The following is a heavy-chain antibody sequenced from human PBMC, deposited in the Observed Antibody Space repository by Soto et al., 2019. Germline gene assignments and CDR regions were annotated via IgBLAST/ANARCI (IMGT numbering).Heavy chain of an antibody. CDR1: GGSISSSSYY. D-gene: IGHD6-13*01. Sequence: PSETLSLTCTVSGGSISSSSYYWGWIRQPPGKGLEWIGSIYYSGSTYYNPSLKSRVTISVDTSKNQFSLKLSSVTAADTAVYYCASLGYSRTKYYFDDWGQGTLVTVSS. CDR2: IYYSGST. CDR3: ASLGYSRTKYYFDD. J-gene: IGHJ4*02. V-gene: IGHV4-39*01.